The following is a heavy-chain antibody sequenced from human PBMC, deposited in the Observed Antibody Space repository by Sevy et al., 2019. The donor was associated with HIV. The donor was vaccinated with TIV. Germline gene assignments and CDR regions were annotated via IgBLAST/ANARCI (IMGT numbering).Heavy chain of an antibody. D-gene: IGHD6-13*01. CDR2: ISHDGSNK. J-gene: IGHJ4*02. CDR1: GFSFSAYA. CDR3: ARGGYSSSWPLGY. V-gene: IGHV3-30-3*01. Sequence: GGSLRLSCGASGFSFSAYAMDWVRQAPGKGLEWVAVISHDGSNKNYADSVKGRFTISRDNSENTLYLQMNSLGAEDTAVYYCARGGYSSSWPLGYWGQGTLVTVSS.